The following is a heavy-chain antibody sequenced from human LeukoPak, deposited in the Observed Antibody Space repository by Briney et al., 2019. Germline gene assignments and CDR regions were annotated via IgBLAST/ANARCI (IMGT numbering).Heavy chain of an antibody. CDR3: ARDLTSGSYDG. J-gene: IGHJ4*02. V-gene: IGHV3-74*01. CDR1: GFTFSSYW. CDR2: INSDGSST. Sequence: GGSLRLSCAASGFTFSSYWMHWVRQAPGKGLVWVSRINSDGSSTSYADSVKGRFTISRDNTKDTLYLQMNSLRAEDTAVYYCARDLTSGSYDGWGQGTLVTVSS. D-gene: IGHD1-26*01.